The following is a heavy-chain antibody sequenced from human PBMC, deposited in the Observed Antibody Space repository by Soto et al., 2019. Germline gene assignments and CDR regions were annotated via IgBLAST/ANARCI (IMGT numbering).Heavy chain of an antibody. Sequence: PGGSLRLSCAASGFTFSSYLMHGVRQAPGKGLVWVSRINSDGSSTSYADSVKGRFTISRDNAKNTLYLQMNSLRAEDTAVYYCARASDDYYDSSGIDYWGQGTLVTVSS. D-gene: IGHD3-22*01. CDR3: ARASDDYYDSSGIDY. V-gene: IGHV3-74*01. CDR1: GFTFSSYL. J-gene: IGHJ4*02. CDR2: INSDGSST.